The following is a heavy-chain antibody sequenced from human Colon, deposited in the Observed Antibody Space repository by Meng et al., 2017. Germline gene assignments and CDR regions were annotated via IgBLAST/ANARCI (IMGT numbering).Heavy chain of an antibody. D-gene: IGHD5-12*01. CDR2: ISAYNGNT. CDR3: GRSGAYDYRIDS. CDR1: GYTLTSYG. J-gene: IGHJ5*01. V-gene: IGHV1-18*01. Sequence: QVQLVQSGAEEKKPGASVKVACKAYGYTLTSYGISWVRQAPGQGLEWVAWISAYNGNTIYAQKVQGRVTLTTDTSTSTAYMELRSLISDDTAVYYCGRSGAYDYRIDSWGQGTLVTVSS.